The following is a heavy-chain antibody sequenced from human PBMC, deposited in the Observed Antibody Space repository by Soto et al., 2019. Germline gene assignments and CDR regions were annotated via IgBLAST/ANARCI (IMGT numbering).Heavy chain of an antibody. CDR1: RFTFSSYA. CDR2: ISGSGGST. Sequence: GGSLRLSCAASRFTFSSYAMSWVRQAPGKGLEWVSAISGSGGSTYYADSVKGRFTISRDNSKNTLYLQMNSLRAEDTAVYYCAKDPEVVAAAGKDVWGQGTTVTVSS. J-gene: IGHJ6*02. D-gene: IGHD2-15*01. CDR3: AKDPEVVAAAGKDV. V-gene: IGHV3-23*01.